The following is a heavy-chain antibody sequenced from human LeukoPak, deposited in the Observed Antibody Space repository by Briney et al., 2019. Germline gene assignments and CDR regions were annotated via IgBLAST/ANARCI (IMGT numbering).Heavy chain of an antibody. Sequence: PGRSLRLSCAASGFTFSRNGMHWVRQAPGKGMDCVAVISYDGTNKYYADSVKGRFTISRDNSKNTLYLQMNSLRAEDTAVYYCAKGEGYGDYHFSYWGQGTLVTVSS. D-gene: IGHD4-17*01. J-gene: IGHJ4*02. CDR2: ISYDGTNK. CDR3: AKGEGYGDYHFSY. V-gene: IGHV3-30*18. CDR1: GFTFSRNG.